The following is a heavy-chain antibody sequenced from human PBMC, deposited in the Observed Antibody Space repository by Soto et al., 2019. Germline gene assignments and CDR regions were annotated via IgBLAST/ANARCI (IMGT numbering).Heavy chain of an antibody. V-gene: IGHV1-18*01. J-gene: IGHJ4*02. CDR1: GYTFTSYG. CDR3: ARAPKGGSYSKGVDY. Sequence: QVQLVQSGAEVKKPGASVKVSCKASGYTFTSYGISWVRQAPGQGLEWMGWISAYNGNTNYAQKLQGRVTMTTDTSTSTGYMGLRSLRSDDTAVYYCARAPKGGSYSKGVDYWGQGTLVTVSS. CDR2: ISAYNGNT. D-gene: IGHD1-26*01.